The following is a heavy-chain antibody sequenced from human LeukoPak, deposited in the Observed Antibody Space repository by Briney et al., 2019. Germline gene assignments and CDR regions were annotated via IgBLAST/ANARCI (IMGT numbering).Heavy chain of an antibody. Sequence: ASVKVSCKASGYTFTGYYMHWVRQPPGQRGAWMGWINPNSCSKNYAQRFQGGVTMTRDTSISTAYMELSRLRSDDTAVYYCARVVRHLHDFDYWGQGTLVTVSS. D-gene: IGHD3-16*01. V-gene: IGHV1-2*02. CDR2: INPNSCSK. CDR1: GYTFTGYY. J-gene: IGHJ4*02. CDR3: ARVVRHLHDFDY.